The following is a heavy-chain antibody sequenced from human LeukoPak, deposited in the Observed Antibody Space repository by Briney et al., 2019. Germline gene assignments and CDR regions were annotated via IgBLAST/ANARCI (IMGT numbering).Heavy chain of an antibody. Sequence: GGSLRLSCAASGFTLSSYGMHWVRQAPGKGLEWVANIKQGGSEKDYVDSVKGRFTISRDDAKNSLYLQMNSLRAEDTAVYYGARRSGPESYYDYWGQGTLVTVSS. CDR3: ARRSGPESYYDY. D-gene: IGHD1-26*01. CDR2: IKQGGSEK. V-gene: IGHV3-7*05. CDR1: GFTLSSYG. J-gene: IGHJ4*02.